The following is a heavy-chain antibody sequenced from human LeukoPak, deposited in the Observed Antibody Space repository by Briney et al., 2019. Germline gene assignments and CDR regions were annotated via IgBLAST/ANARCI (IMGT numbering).Heavy chain of an antibody. V-gene: IGHV3-7*03. CDR1: GFTFISYW. J-gene: IGHJ4*02. CDR2: IKQDGSEK. D-gene: IGHD3-10*01. CDR3: ARKIYGSENYIDY. Sequence: GGSLRLSCAASGFTFISYWMSWVRQAPGKGLEWVANIKQDGSEKYYVGSVKGRFTISRDNAKNSLYLQMNSLRAEDTAVYYCARKIYGSENYIDYWGQGTLVTVSS.